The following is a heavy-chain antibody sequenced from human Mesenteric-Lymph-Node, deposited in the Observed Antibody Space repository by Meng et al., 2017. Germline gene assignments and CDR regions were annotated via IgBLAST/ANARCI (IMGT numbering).Heavy chain of an antibody. D-gene: IGHD1-20*01. CDR2: ITPDGVGS. V-gene: IGHV3-74*02. CDR3: TSDRLTH. J-gene: IGHJ1*01. Sequence: EVQLVGSGGGLVQPGGSLRLSCAVSGFMFSDHLMDWVRQAPGKGLEYLSRITPDGVGSYVDSVKGRFTISRDNAKNIMYLQMNSLRADDTALYYCTSDRLTHWGQGTLVTVSS. CDR1: GFMFSDHL.